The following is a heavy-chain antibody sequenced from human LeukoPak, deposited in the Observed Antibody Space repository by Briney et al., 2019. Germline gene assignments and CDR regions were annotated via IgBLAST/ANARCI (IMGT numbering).Heavy chain of an antibody. CDR3: AGHPGYSRGATDY. V-gene: IGHV1-69*02. J-gene: IGHJ4*02. Sequence: SVKVSCEASGGTFSSYTISWVRQAPGQGLEWMGRIIPILGIANYAQKFQGRVTITADKSTSTAYMELSSLRSEDTAVYYCAGHPGYSRGATDYWGQGTLVTVSS. CDR2: IIPILGIA. D-gene: IGHD6-19*01. CDR1: GGTFSSYT.